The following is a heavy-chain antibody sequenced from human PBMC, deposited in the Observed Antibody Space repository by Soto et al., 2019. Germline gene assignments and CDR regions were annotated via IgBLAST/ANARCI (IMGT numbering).Heavy chain of an antibody. Sequence: EVQLLQSGGGLVQPGGSLRLSCVASGFTFTNYAMSWVRQAPGKGLEWVSLISGSGTKTYYADSVKGRFTISRDSSKNTLYLPIDSLRADDTAVYYCALPMAGTSFFDYWGQGALVTVSS. CDR2: ISGSGTKT. V-gene: IGHV3-23*01. CDR1: GFTFTNYA. J-gene: IGHJ4*02. CDR3: ALPMAGTSFFDY. D-gene: IGHD2-2*01.